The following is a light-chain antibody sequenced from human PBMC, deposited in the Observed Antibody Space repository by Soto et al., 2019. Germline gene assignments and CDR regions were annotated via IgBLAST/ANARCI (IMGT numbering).Light chain of an antibody. CDR1: QSVSSTY. V-gene: IGKV3-20*01. Sequence: EIVLAQSPGTLSLSTGERATVSCRTSQSVSSTYLAWYQQKPGQAPRLLIYGASRRATGIPDRFSVSGSGTDFTLTISRLEPEDFAVYYCQQYASSPWTFGQGTKVDIK. J-gene: IGKJ1*01. CDR3: QQYASSPWT. CDR2: GAS.